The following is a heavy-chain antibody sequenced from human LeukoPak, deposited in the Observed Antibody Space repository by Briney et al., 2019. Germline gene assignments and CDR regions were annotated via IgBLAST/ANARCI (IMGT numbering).Heavy chain of an antibody. CDR1: GYTFTSYD. CDR2: MNPKSGNT. J-gene: IGHJ4*02. CDR3: ARGLARTSMVTRGGVRFDY. Sequence: VASVRVSCKASGYTFTSYDINWVRHATGQGLEWMGWMNPKSGNTGYAQKFQGRVTMTRNTSISTANMELSSLRSEDTAVYYCARGLARTSMVTRGGVRFDYWGQGTLVTVSS. V-gene: IGHV1-8*01. D-gene: IGHD5-18*01.